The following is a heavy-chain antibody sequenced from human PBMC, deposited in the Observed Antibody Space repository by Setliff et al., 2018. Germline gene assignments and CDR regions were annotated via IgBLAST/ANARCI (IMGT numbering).Heavy chain of an antibody. CDR2: FAPEVGEI. J-gene: IGHJ4*02. CDR1: GYSLKDSS. CDR3: ARAPRLEWLLPTFDS. Sequence: ASVKVSCKVSGYSLKDSSMHWVRQVPGKGLEWMGGFAPEVGEIIYAQNIQGRVTMTTDTSTSTAYMELRSLRPDDTAVYYCARAPRLEWLLPTFDSWGQGTLVTVSS. V-gene: IGHV1-24*01. D-gene: IGHD3-3*01.